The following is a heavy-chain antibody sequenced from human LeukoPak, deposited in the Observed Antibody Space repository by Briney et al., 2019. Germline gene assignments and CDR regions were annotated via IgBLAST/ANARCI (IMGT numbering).Heavy chain of an antibody. J-gene: IGHJ4*02. CDR2: IRYDGSNK. CDR1: GFTFSSYG. Sequence: GGSLRLSCAASGFTFSSYGMHWVRQAAGKGLEWVAFIRYDGSNKYYADSVKGRFTISRDNSKNTLYLQMNSLRAEDTAVYYCMPWPGGGVYSSSWYGYDYWGQGTLVTVSS. CDR3: MPWPGGGVYSSSWYGYDY. V-gene: IGHV3-30*02. D-gene: IGHD6-13*01.